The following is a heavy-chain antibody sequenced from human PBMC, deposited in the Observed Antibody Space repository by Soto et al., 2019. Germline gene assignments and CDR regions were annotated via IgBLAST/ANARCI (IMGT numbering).Heavy chain of an antibody. V-gene: IGHV1-24*01. CDR1: GYTLTELS. CDR2: FDPEDGET. D-gene: IGHD2-15*01. Sequence: ASVKVSCKVSGYTLTELSMHWVRQAPGKGLEWMGGFDPEDGETIYAQKFQGRVTMTEDTSTDTAYMELSSLRSEDTAVYYCARGSGYCSGGSCYPDAFDIWGQGTMVTVSS. J-gene: IGHJ3*02. CDR3: ARGSGYCSGGSCYPDAFDI.